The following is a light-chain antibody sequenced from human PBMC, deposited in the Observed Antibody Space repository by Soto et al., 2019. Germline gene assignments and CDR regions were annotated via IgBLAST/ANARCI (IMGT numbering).Light chain of an antibody. CDR2: AAS. J-gene: IGKJ1*01. CDR1: QGISTY. V-gene: IGKV1-6*01. CDR3: LQDYNYPRT. Sequence: IQMTQSPSSLSASVGYRVTMTCLASQGISTYLNWYQQRPGKTPKLLIYAASSLQSGVPSRFSGSGSGTDFTLTISSLQPEDFATYYCLQDYNYPRTFGQGTKVDI.